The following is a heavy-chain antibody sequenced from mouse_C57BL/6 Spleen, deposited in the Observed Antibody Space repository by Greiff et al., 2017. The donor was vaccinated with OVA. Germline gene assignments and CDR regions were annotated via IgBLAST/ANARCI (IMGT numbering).Heavy chain of an antibody. CDR2: IDPSDSYT. CDR1: GYTFTSYW. Sequence: QVQLQQPGAELVMPGASVKLSCKASGYTFTSYWMHWVKQRPGQGLEWIGEIDPSDSYTNYNQKFKGKSTLTVDKSSSTAYMQLSSLTSEDSAVYYCARSYYYGSSYDWYFDVGGTGTTVTVSS. V-gene: IGHV1-69*01. D-gene: IGHD1-1*01. CDR3: ARSYYYGSSYDWYFDV. J-gene: IGHJ1*03.